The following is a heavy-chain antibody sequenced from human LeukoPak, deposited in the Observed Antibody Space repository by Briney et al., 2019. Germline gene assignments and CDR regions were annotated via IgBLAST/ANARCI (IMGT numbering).Heavy chain of an antibody. Sequence: PGRSLRLSCTASEFIFGDYTMSWVRQAPGKGLEWVGRIKSKTDGGTTDYAAPVKGRFTISRDDSKNTLYLQMNSLKTEDTAVYYCTTDLGIVVAADYWGQGTLVTVSS. J-gene: IGHJ4*02. D-gene: IGHD3-22*01. V-gene: IGHV3-15*01. CDR1: EFIFGDYT. CDR2: IKSKTDGGTT. CDR3: TTDLGIVVAADY.